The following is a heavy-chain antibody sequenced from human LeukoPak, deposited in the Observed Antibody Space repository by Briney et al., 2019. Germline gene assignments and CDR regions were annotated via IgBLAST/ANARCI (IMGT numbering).Heavy chain of an antibody. D-gene: IGHD3-9*01. CDR3: ARDLNYVTLGYNILADVGYYFDY. CDR1: GYTFTMYS. V-gene: IGHV1-18*01. CDR2: ISPRKGNT. J-gene: IGHJ4*02. Sequence: ASVTVSCKTSGYTFTMYSVSWLRPAPGRGLQWLGWISPRKGNTDFAQDLQGRVTMTTDTSASPAYLEMRSLRSDYTAIYYCARDLNYVTLGYNILADVGYYFDYWGQGSLVTVSS.